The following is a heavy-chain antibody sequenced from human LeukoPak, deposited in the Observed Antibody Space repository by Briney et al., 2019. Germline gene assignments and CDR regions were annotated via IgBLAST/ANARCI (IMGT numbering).Heavy chain of an antibody. V-gene: IGHV4-59*01. CDR2: IYYSGTT. Sequence: PSETLSLTCTVSGGSISSYYWSWIRQPPGKGLEWIGYIYYSGTTNYNPSLKSRVTISVDTSKNQLSLKLSSVTAADTAVYYCARGVYIAAAQYAYWGQGTLVTVSS. J-gene: IGHJ4*02. CDR3: ARGVYIAAAQYAY. CDR1: GGSISSYY. D-gene: IGHD6-13*01.